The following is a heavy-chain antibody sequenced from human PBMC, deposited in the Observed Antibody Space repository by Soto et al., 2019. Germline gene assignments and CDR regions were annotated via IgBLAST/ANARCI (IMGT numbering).Heavy chain of an antibody. J-gene: IGHJ4*02. V-gene: IGHV3-72*01. D-gene: IGHD1-26*01. CDR2: TRNKANSYTT. Sequence: EVQLVESGGGLVQPGGSLRLSCAASGFTFSDYYMDWIRQLPGKGLEWVGRTRNKANSYTTEYAPSVKGRFTISRHDSRDSMYLQMNSLKTEGTAVYYCAKDTGGSYDFWGQGALVTVSS. CDR3: AKDTGGSYDF. CDR1: GFTFSDYY.